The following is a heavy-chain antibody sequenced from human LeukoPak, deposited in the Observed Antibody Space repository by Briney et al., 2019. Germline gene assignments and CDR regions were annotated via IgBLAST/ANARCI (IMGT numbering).Heavy chain of an antibody. D-gene: IGHD3-22*01. CDR3: ARDRALYDSRRGYYYTEDDY. CDR1: GFTFSSYW. J-gene: IGHJ4*02. V-gene: IGHV3-7*01. CDR2: MNPDGSEK. Sequence: GGSLRLSCAASGFTFSSYWMSWVRQAPGKGLEWVANMNPDGSEKYFLDSVKGRFTISRDNAKSSLYLQMNSLRGDDTAVYYCARDRALYDSRRGYYYTEDDYWGQGTLVTVSS.